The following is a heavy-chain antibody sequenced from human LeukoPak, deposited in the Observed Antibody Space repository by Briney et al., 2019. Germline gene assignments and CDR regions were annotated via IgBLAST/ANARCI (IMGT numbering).Heavy chain of an antibody. V-gene: IGHV1-8*01. CDR1: GYTFTSYD. Sequence: ASVKVSCKASGYTFTSYDINWVRQATGQGLEWMGWMNPNSGNTGYAQKFQGRVTMTRNTSISTAYMELSSLRSDDTAVYYCARGSPGGITMIVVPFDYWGQGTLVTVSS. D-gene: IGHD3-22*01. J-gene: IGHJ4*02. CDR2: MNPNSGNT. CDR3: ARGSPGGITMIVVPFDY.